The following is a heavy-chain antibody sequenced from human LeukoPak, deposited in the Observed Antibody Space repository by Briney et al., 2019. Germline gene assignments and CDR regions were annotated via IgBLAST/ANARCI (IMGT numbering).Heavy chain of an antibody. CDR3: ARGGKITIFGVVDAYFDY. CDR2: INPNSGGT. V-gene: IGHV1-2*02. CDR1: GYTFTGYY. J-gene: IGHJ4*02. Sequence: ASVKVSCTASGYTFTGYYMHWVRQAPGQGLEWMGWINPNSGGTNYAQKFQGRVTMTRDTSISTAYMELSRLRSDDTAVYYCARGGKITIFGVVDAYFDYWGQGTLVTVSS. D-gene: IGHD3-3*01.